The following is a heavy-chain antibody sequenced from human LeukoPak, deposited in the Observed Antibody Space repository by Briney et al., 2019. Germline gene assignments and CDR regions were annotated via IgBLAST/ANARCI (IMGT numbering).Heavy chain of an antibody. J-gene: IGHJ4*02. CDR2: ISSSSSYI. CDR3: AREPEAAAPDY. Sequence: GGSLRLSCAASGFTFSSYSMNWVRQAPGKGLEWASSISSSSSYIYYADSVKGRFTISRDNAKNSLYLQMNSLRAEDTAVYYCAREPEAAAPDYWGQGTLVTVSS. D-gene: IGHD6-13*01. V-gene: IGHV3-21*01. CDR1: GFTFSSYS.